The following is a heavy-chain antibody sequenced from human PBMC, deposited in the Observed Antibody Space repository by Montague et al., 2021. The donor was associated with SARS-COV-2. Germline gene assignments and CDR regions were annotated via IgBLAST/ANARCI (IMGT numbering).Heavy chain of an antibody. CDR3: ARERRGSFYFDY. Sequence: SLRLSCAASGFTVSSNHMTWVRQAPGKGLEWVAVLYIGENTYYADSVKGRFTVYRDYSKNSVYLQMNNLRAEDTAVYYCARERRGSFYFDYWGQGTLVTVSS. D-gene: IGHD3-10*01. V-gene: IGHV3-53*01. CDR2: LYIGENT. J-gene: IGHJ4*02. CDR1: GFTVSSNH.